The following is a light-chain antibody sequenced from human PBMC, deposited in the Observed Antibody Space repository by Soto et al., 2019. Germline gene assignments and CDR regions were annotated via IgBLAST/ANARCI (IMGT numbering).Light chain of an antibody. CDR3: QQRQYWPPIT. J-gene: IGKJ5*01. V-gene: IGKV3-11*01. Sequence: EIVLTQSPGTLSLSPGERATLSCRASQSVSNNYLAWYQQKPGQAPRLLIYDASNRAAGIPARFSGSGSGTDFTPTISSLEPEDFAIYYCQQRQYWPPITFGQGTRLEI. CDR1: QSVSNNY. CDR2: DAS.